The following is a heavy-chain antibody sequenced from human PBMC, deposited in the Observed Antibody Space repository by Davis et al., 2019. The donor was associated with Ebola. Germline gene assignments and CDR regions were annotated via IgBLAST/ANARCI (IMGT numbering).Heavy chain of an antibody. CDR3: ARGYYGSGSRNY. CDR2: IRADSRSA. V-gene: IGHV3-23*01. J-gene: IGHJ4*02. D-gene: IGHD3-10*01. Sequence: GGSLRLSCTTSGFKFKDYAMSWVRQAPGKGLDWVSGIRADSRSAYYADSVEGRFTISRDNAKNSLYLQMNSLRAEDTAVYYCARGYYGSGSRNYWGQGTLVTVSS. CDR1: GFKFKDYA.